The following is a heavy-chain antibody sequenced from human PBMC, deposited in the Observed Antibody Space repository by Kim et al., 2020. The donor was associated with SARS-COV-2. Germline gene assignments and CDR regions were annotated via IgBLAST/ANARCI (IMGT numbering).Heavy chain of an antibody. J-gene: IGHJ4*02. Sequence: SETLSLTCTVSGGSISSYYWSWIRQPPGKGLEWIGYIYYSGSTNYNPSLKSRVTISVDTSKNQFSLKLSSVTAADTAVYYCARGGFITLWWSLWGQGTLVTVSS. CDR1: GGSISSYY. D-gene: IGHD2-21*01. V-gene: IGHV4-59*13. CDR2: IYYSGST. CDR3: ARGGFITLWWSL.